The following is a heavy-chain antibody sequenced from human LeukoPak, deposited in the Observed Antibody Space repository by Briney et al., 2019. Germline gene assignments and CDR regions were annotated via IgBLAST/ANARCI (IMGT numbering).Heavy chain of an antibody. J-gene: IGHJ5*02. CDR1: GDSISSGSFY. Sequence: SETLSLTCSVSGDSISSGSFYWGWIRQPPGKGLEWNGSISYTGSTYYNPSLNSRVTISVDTSKNQFSLRLNSVTAADTAVYYCARDLGYDILTGYYLGNWFDPWGQGTLVTVSS. CDR3: ARDLGYDILTGYYLGNWFDP. V-gene: IGHV4-39*07. CDR2: ISYTGST. D-gene: IGHD3-9*01.